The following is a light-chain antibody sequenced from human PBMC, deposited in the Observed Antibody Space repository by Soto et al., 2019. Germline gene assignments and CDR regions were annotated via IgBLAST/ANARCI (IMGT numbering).Light chain of an antibody. Sequence: VLMTQTPLSLSVTPGQPASISCRSSQSLLHNGGETFLFWYLQKPGQSPQLLIYEVSNRFSGVPDRFSGSGSGTDFTLEISRVEAEDVGIYYCMQSTQLPPTFGQGTRLEIK. V-gene: IGKV2D-29*02. J-gene: IGKJ5*01. CDR1: QSLLHNGGETF. CDR3: MQSTQLPPT. CDR2: EVS.